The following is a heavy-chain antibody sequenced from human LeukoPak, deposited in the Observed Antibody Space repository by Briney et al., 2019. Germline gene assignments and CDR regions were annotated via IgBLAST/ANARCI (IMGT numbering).Heavy chain of an antibody. J-gene: IGHJ4*02. CDR2: ITGSGYYT. Sequence: PGGSLRLSCAASGFKFTTFAMTWVRQAPGKGLEWVSTITGSGYYTYYADSVKGRFTVSRDNSKNTLYLHMNSLRAEDTALYYCAKAPDFTGTKHELDYWGQGTLVTVSS. D-gene: IGHD1-7*01. V-gene: IGHV3-23*01. CDR3: AKAPDFTGTKHELDY. CDR1: GFKFTTFA.